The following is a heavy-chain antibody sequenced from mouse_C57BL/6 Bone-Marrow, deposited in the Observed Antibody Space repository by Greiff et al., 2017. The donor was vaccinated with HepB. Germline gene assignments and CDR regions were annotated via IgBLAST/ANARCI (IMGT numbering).Heavy chain of an antibody. CDR1: GYAFSSSW. J-gene: IGHJ1*03. D-gene: IGHD1-1*01. V-gene: IGHV1-82*01. Sequence: QVQLKQSGPELVKPGASVKISCKASGYAFSSSWMNWVKQRPGKGLEWIGRIYPGDGDTNYNGKFKGKATLTADKSSSTAYMQLSSLTSEDSAVYFCARGAPGGRNLITTEDFDVWGTGTTVTVSS. CDR3: ARGAPGGRNLITTEDFDV. CDR2: IYPGDGDT.